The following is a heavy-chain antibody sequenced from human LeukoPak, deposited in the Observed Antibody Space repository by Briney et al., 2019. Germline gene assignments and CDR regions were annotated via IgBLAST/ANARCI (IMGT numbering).Heavy chain of an antibody. J-gene: IGHJ4*02. V-gene: IGHV1-69*13. CDR1: GYTFTSYG. CDR2: IIPIFGTA. D-gene: IGHD6-19*01. CDR3: ARGGEGGWPLYFDY. Sequence: SVKVSCKATGYTFTSYGITWVRQAPGQGLEWMGRIIPIFGTANYAQKFQGRVTITADESTSTAYMELSSLRSEDTAVYYCARGGEGGWPLYFDYWGQGTLVTVSS.